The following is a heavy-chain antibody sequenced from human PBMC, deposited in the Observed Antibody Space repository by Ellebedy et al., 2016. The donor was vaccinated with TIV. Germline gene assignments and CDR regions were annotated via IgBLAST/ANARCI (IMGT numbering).Heavy chain of an antibody. V-gene: IGHV4-34*01. CDR2: INHGGST. Sequence: MPGGSLILSCAVYGGSFSGYFWTWIRQPPGKGLEWIGEINHGGSTNYNPSLKSRVSISVDTSKNQFALKLSSVTAADTAVYYCARGRRFFYYYGMDVWGQGTTVTVSS. CDR1: GGSFSGYF. D-gene: IGHD3-3*01. J-gene: IGHJ6*02. CDR3: ARGRRFFYYYGMDV.